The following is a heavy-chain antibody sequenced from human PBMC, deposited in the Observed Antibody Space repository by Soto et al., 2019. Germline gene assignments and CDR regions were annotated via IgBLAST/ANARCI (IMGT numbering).Heavy chain of an antibody. CDR2: IDSDGNST. J-gene: IGHJ4*02. Sequence: GGSLRLSCAASGFTFSSYWIHWVRQVPGKGLVWVSHIDSDGNSTTYADPVKGRFTISRDNAKNTVYLQMNSLRAEDTAVYYCVRDDVGVGIDYWGLGTLVTVSS. D-gene: IGHD1-26*01. CDR1: GFTFSSYW. CDR3: VRDDVGVGIDY. V-gene: IGHV3-74*03.